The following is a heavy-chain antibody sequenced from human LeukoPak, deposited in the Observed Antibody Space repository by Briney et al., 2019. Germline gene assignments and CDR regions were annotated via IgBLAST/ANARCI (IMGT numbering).Heavy chain of an antibody. CDR1: AGSLNSYY. Sequence: SETLSLTCTVAAGSLNSYYWTWVRQPAGKAREWVGRIYTTVSTNDNPSHKNRLTMTVDTSKNQFTLRLSSVTAADTAIYYCARSPIVQLHFGQHYYYYYIDVWGKGTTVTVAS. J-gene: IGHJ6*03. V-gene: IGHV4-4*07. CDR3: ARSPIVQLHFGQHYYYYYIDV. CDR2: IYTTVST. D-gene: IGHD5-24*01.